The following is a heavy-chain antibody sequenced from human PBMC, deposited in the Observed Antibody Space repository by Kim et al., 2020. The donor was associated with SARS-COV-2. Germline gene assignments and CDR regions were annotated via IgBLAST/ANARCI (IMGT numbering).Heavy chain of an antibody. D-gene: IGHD3-22*01. Sequence: SETLSLTCTVSGGSISSSSYYWGWIRQPPGKGLEWIGSIYYSGSTYYNPSLKSRVTISVDTSKNQFSLKLSSVTAADTAVYYCARERPKYYYDSSGYYSAFDTWGQGTMVTVSS. J-gene: IGHJ3*02. CDR3: ARERPKYYYDSSGYYSAFDT. CDR1: GGSISSSSYY. CDR2: IYYSGST. V-gene: IGHV4-39*02.